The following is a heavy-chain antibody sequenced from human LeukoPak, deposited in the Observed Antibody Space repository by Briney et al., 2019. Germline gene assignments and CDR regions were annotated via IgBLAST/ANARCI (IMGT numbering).Heavy chain of an antibody. Sequence: SETLSLTCTVSSRSLSSGSYYWSWIRQPAGKGLEWIRRIYTSASTNYTPSLKSRVTISVDTSKNQFSLKLSSVTAADTAVYYCAREGDAHALDIWGQGTMVTVSS. CDR1: SRSLSSGSYY. J-gene: IGHJ3*02. V-gene: IGHV4-61*02. D-gene: IGHD2-21*02. CDR3: AREGDAHALDI. CDR2: IYTSAST.